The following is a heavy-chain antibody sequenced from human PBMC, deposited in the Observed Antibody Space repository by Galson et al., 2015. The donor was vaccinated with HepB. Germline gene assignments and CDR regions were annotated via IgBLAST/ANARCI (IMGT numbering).Heavy chain of an antibody. CDR1: GYSFATKW. V-gene: IGHV5-51*01. CDR3: VRQEIGSFDY. J-gene: IGHJ4*02. Sequence: SGAEVKKPGESLKISCRTSGYSFATKWIGWVRQMPGKGLEWMGLIHPGDSDTRYSPSFQGQVTIAADKSINIAYLQWSSLKASDTATYYCVRQEIGSFDYWGQGTLVTVSS. CDR2: IHPGDSDT. D-gene: IGHD1-1*01.